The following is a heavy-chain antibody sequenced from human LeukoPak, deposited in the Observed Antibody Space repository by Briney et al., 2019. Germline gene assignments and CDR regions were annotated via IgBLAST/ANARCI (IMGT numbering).Heavy chain of an antibody. Sequence: RASVKVSCKASGYTFTSYDINWVRQATGQGLEWMGWMNPNSGNTGYAQKFQGRVTMTRNTSISTACMELSSLRSEDTAVYYCARGNYYGSGSYYRPNWYYYDYYYMDVWGKGTTVTISS. J-gene: IGHJ6*03. CDR3: ARGNYYGSGSYYRPNWYYYDYYYMDV. V-gene: IGHV1-8*01. CDR2: MNPNSGNT. CDR1: GYTFTSYD. D-gene: IGHD3-10*01.